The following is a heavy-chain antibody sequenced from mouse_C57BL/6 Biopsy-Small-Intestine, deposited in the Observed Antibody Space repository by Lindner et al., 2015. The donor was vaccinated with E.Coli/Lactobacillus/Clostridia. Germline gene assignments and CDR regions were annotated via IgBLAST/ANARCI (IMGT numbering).Heavy chain of an antibody. J-gene: IGHJ3*01. CDR2: INPSGGST. Sequence: SVKVSCKASGYTFTSYYMHWVRQAPGQGLEWMGIINPSGGSTSYAQKFQGRVTMTRDTSTSTVYMELSSLRSEDTAVYYCARTAKVTNGWGAFDIWGQGTMVTVSS. CDR1: GYTFTSYY. D-gene: IGHD2-13*01. V-gene: IGHV1-64*01. CDR3: ARTAKVTNGWGAFDI.